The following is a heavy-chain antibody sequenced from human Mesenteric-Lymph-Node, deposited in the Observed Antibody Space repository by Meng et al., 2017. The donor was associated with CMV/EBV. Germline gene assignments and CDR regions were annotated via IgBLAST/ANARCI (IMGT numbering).Heavy chain of an antibody. CDR1: GFTVSSNY. V-gene: IGHV3-53*01. CDR3: ARDEGFFQH. J-gene: IGHJ1*01. Sequence: SLRLSCAASGFTVSSNYMSWVRQAPGKGLEWVSVIYNSGSTYYADSVKGRFTISRDTSKNTLYLQMNSLRAEDTAVYYCARDEGFFQHWGQGTLVTVSS. CDR2: IYNSGST.